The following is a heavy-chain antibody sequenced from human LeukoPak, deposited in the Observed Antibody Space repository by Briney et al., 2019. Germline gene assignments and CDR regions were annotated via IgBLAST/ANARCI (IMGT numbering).Heavy chain of an antibody. CDR2: IYYGGST. J-gene: IGHJ4*02. CDR1: GGSISSSSYY. Sequence: SETLSLTCIVSGGSISSSSYYWGWIRQPPGKGLEWIGSIYYGGSTYYNPSLKSRVTISVDTSKNQFSLKLSSVTAADMAVYYYARQYYDYVWGSYRLWYFDYWGQGTLVTVSS. V-gene: IGHV4-39*01. D-gene: IGHD3-16*02. CDR3: ARQYYDYVWGSYRLWYFDY.